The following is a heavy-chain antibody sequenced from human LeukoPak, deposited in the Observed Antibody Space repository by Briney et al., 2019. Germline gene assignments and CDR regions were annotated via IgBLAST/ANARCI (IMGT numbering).Heavy chain of an antibody. Sequence: SVKVSCKASGGTFSSYTISWVRQAPGQGLEWMGGIIPIFGTADYAQKFQGRVTITADESTSTAYMELSSLKSEDTAVYYCARDLGSEQSPYDAFDIWGQGTMVTVSS. CDR3: ARDLGSEQSPYDAFDI. J-gene: IGHJ3*02. CDR2: IIPIFGTA. CDR1: GGTFSSYT. D-gene: IGHD3-10*01. V-gene: IGHV1-69*13.